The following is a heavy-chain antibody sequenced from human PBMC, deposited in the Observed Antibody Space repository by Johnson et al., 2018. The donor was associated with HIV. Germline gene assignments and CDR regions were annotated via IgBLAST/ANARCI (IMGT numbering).Heavy chain of an antibody. CDR1: GFTFSSYA. CDR3: ARGRDDF. J-gene: IGHJ3*01. V-gene: IGHV3-33*08. CDR2: IRYDGSNK. Sequence: QVQLVESGGGVVQPGRSLRLSCAASGFTFSSYAMHWVRQAPGKGLEWVAFIRYDGSNKYYVDSVKGRFTISRDNAKNSLYLRMNSLRVDDTAVYYCARGRDDFWGQGTMVTVSP.